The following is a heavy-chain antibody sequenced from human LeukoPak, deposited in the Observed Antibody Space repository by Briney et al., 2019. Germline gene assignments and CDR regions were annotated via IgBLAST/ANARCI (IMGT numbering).Heavy chain of an antibody. V-gene: IGHV3-74*01. CDR1: GCTFSTYW. CDR2: INPDGSTT. J-gene: IGHJ4*02. Sequence: GGSLRLSCAASGCTFSTYWMHWVRQAPGEGPMWVSRINPDGSTTTYADSVKGRFTISRDNAKNTLYLQMNSLRAEDTAVYYCARVRVGAYDFEYWGQGALVTVSS. CDR3: ARVRVGAYDFEY. D-gene: IGHD3-10*01.